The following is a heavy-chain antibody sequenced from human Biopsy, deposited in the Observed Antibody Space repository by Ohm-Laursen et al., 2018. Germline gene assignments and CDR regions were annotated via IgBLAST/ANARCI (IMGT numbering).Heavy chain of an antibody. CDR1: GDSMSSYY. CDR3: ARDRGYSSDRTVPGYFDL. V-gene: IGHV4-59*01. Sequence: SETLSLTCTVSGDSMSSYYWSWIRQPPGKGLEWIGYVYYTGSTDYNPSLQSRVTISVDTSKNHFSLRLRSVTPADTAIYYCARDRGYSSDRTVPGYFDLWGRGTLVTVSS. CDR2: VYYTGST. J-gene: IGHJ2*01. D-gene: IGHD3-22*01.